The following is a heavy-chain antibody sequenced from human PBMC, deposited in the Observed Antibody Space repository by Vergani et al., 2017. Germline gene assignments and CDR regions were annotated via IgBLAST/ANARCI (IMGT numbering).Heavy chain of an antibody. CDR1: GGSFNDYW. Sequence: QVQLQESGPGLVKPSETLSLTCAIYGGSFNDYWWTWIRQPPGTGLEWIGEIRHDGITHYSPSLKSRVTISIDTSTHQFSLNLRSVTAADTAVYYCAREGYCTNGVCFTLFDVWGQGALVTVSS. CDR3: AREGYCTNGVCFTLFDV. CDR2: IRHDGIT. V-gene: IGHV4-34*01. D-gene: IGHD2-8*01. J-gene: IGHJ4*02.